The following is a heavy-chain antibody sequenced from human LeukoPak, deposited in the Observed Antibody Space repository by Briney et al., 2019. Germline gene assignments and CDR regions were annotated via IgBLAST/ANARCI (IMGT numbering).Heavy chain of an antibody. CDR2: FDPEDGET. J-gene: IGHJ4*02. Sequence: EASVKVSCKVSGYTLTELSMHWVRQAPGKGLEWMGGFDPEDGETIYAQKFQGRVTMTEDTSTDTAYMELSSLRSEDTAVYYCATAPSGVVPAAPSDYWGQGTLVTVSS. V-gene: IGHV1-24*01. CDR3: ATAPSGVVPAAPSDY. CDR1: GYTLTELS. D-gene: IGHD2-2*01.